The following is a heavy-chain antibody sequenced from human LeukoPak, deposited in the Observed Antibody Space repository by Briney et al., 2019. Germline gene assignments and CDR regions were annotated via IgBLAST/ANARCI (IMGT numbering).Heavy chain of an antibody. V-gene: IGHV3-23*01. J-gene: IGHJ4*02. CDR1: GFTFSSYA. Sequence: GGSLRLSCAACGFTFSSYAMTWVRQAPGKGLEWVSTLSGSGGTAYYADSVKGRFTISRDNSKNTLYLQMNSLRAEDTAVYYCAKEDYYFDTSGYYGAADYWGQGTLDTVSS. CDR3: AKEDYYFDTSGYYGAADY. D-gene: IGHD3-22*01. CDR2: LSGSGGTA.